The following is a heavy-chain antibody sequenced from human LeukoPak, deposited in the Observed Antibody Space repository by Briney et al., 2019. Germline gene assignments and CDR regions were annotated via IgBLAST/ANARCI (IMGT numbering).Heavy chain of an antibody. CDR1: GGSISSGSYY. Sequence: KPSETLSLTCTVSGGSISSGSYYWSWIRQPAGKGLEWIGEINHSGSTNYNPSLKSRVTISVDTSKNQFSLKLSSVTAADTAVYYCARVRRTRLRPFDPWGQGTLVTVSS. V-gene: IGHV4-61*10. J-gene: IGHJ5*02. CDR3: ARVRRTRLRPFDP. CDR2: INHSGST. D-gene: IGHD2-2*01.